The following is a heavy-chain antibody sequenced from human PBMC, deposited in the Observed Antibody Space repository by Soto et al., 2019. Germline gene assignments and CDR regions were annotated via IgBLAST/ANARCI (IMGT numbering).Heavy chain of an antibody. CDR2: IRGDGGQT. D-gene: IGHD5-12*01. CDR1: GFTFTSYG. V-gene: IGHV3-23*01. J-gene: IGHJ3*02. CDR3: ARDGPSNSGNLYAFDI. Sequence: VQLFASGGGSARPGGSLRLSCTASGFTFTSYGMGWVRQAPGKGLQWVSTIRGDGGQTHYTDSVKGRFSISRDNSKNTVYLQMDSLRAEDTAMYFCARDGPSNSGNLYAFDIWGQGTMVTVSA.